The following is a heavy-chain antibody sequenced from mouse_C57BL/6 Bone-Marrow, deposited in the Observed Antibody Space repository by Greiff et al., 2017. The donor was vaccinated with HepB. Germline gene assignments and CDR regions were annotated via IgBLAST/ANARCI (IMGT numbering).Heavy chain of an antibody. V-gene: IGHV1-59*01. Sequence: QVQLQQSGAELVRPGTSVKLSCKASGYTFTSYWMHWVKQRPGQGLEWIGVIDPSDSYTNYNQKFKGKATLTVDTSSSTAYMQLSSLTSEDSAVYYCARSGLPLHYFDYWGQGTTLTVSS. J-gene: IGHJ2*01. CDR1: GYTFTSYW. CDR3: ARSGLPLHYFDY. D-gene: IGHD2-2*01. CDR2: IDPSDSYT.